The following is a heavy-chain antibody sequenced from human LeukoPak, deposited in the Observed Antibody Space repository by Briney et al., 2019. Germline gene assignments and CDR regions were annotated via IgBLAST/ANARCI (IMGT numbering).Heavy chain of an antibody. CDR2: IKQEGSEK. J-gene: IGHJ4*02. V-gene: IGHV3-7*04. CDR3: ARGTYYYDSSGYYVFDS. CDR1: GFTFSHYW. Sequence: PGGSLRLSCAASGFTFSHYWMSWVRQAPGKGLEWVANIKQEGSEKYHVDSVKGRFTISRDNAKNSLYLQMNSLRAEDTAVYYCARGTYYYDSSGYYVFDSWGQGTLVTVSS. D-gene: IGHD3-22*01.